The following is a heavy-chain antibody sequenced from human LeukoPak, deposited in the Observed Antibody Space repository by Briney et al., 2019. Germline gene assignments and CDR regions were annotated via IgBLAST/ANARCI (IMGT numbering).Heavy chain of an antibody. J-gene: IGHJ4*02. CDR1: GFAFSSYW. V-gene: IGHV3-7*01. CDR2: IKQDGSEK. CDR3: ARAPIVVVPTRRPTYLDY. D-gene: IGHD2-2*01. Sequence: GGSLRLSCAASGFAFSSYWMSWVRQAPGKGLEWVANIKQDGSEKYYVDSVKGRFTISRDNAQNSLYLQMNSLGAEDTAVYYCARAPIVVVPTRRPTYLDYWGQGALVTVSS.